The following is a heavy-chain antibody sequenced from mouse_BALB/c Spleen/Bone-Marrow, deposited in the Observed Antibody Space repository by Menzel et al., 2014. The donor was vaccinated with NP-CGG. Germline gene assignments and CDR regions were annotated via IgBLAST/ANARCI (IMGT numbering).Heavy chain of an antibody. CDR1: GFSLTGYG. CDR2: IWGDGST. CDR3: ARDHYYGYFDY. Sequence: VKLVESGPGLVAPSQSLSITCTVSGFSLTGYGVNWVRQPPGKGLKWLGIIWGDGSTDYNPALKSRLSISKDNSKNQVFLKMNSLQTDDTARYYCARDHYYGYFDYWGQGTTLTVSS. D-gene: IGHD1-2*01. V-gene: IGHV2-6-7*01. J-gene: IGHJ2*01.